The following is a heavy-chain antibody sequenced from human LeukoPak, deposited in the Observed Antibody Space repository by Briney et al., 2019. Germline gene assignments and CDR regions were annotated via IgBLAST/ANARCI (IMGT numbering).Heavy chain of an antibody. Sequence: SQTLSLTCAISGDSVSSNSAAWNWIRQSPSRGLEWLGRTYYRAKWFNDYAVSVKSRITVNPDTSKNPFSLQLNSVTPEDTAVYYCAREVTTAPNWFDPWGQGTLVTVSS. V-gene: IGHV6-1*01. CDR2: TYYRAKWFN. J-gene: IGHJ5*02. CDR1: GDSVSSNSAA. CDR3: AREVTTAPNWFDP. D-gene: IGHD1/OR15-1a*01.